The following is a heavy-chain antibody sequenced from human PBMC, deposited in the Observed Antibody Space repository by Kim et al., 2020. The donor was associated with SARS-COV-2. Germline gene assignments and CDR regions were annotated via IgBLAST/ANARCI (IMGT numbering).Heavy chain of an antibody. Sequence: ASVKVSCKASGYTFTSYYMHWVRQAPGQGLEWMGIINPSGGSTSYAQKFQGRVTMTRDTSTSTVYMELSSLRSEDTAVYYCASKIPRGKGGNYGMDVWGQGTTVTVSS. D-gene: IGHD3-16*01. CDR3: ASKIPRGKGGNYGMDV. CDR1: GYTFTSYY. J-gene: IGHJ6*02. CDR2: INPSGGST. V-gene: IGHV1-46*01.